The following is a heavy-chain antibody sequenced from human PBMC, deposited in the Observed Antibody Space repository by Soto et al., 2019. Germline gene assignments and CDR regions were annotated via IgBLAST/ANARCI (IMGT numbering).Heavy chain of an antibody. V-gene: IGHV3-30-3*01. CDR2: ISYDGSNK. CDR3: ARDLTVTYYYYYGMDV. J-gene: IGHJ6*02. CDR1: GFTFSRYA. D-gene: IGHD4-17*01. Sequence: PGGSLRLSCAASGFTFSRYALHWVGQSPGKGLEWVAVISYDGSNKYYADSVKGRFTISRDNSKNTLYLQMNSLRAEDTAVYYCARDLTVTYYYYYGMDVWGQGTTVTVSS.